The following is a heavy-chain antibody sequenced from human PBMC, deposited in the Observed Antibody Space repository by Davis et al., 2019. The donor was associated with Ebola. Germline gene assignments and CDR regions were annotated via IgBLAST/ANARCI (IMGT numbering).Heavy chain of an antibody. CDR1: GYTFTSYA. CDR3: ARRVGARSGFDY. CDR2: INAGNGNT. Sequence: ASVKVSCKASGYTFTSYAMHWVRQAPGQRLEWMGWINAGNGNTKYSQKFQGRVTITRDTSASTAYMELNSLRSEDTAVYYCARRVGARSGFDYWGQGTLVTVSS. J-gene: IGHJ4*02. V-gene: IGHV1-3*01. D-gene: IGHD1-26*01.